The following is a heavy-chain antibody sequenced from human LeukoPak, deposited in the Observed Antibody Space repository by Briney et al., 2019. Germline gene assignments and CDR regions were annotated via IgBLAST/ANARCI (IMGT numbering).Heavy chain of an antibody. D-gene: IGHD4-17*01. CDR1: GFTFSSYA. J-gene: IGHJ4*02. Sequence: GGSLRLSCAASGFTFSSYAMSWVRQAPGKGLEGVPGLSSSGGSTYYADSVKGRFTISRDNSKNTLYLQMNSLRAEDTAVYYCAKRFSSSTVTYNYFDFWGQGTLVTVSS. V-gene: IGHV3-23*01. CDR2: LSSSGGST. CDR3: AKRFSSSTVTYNYFDF.